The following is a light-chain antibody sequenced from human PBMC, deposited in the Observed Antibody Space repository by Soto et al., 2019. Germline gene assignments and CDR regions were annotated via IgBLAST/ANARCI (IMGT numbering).Light chain of an antibody. CDR3: SSKRDSSTLFV. CDR1: SSDVGAYNY. Sequence: QSVLTQPASVSGSPGQSITISCTGTSSDVGAYNYVSWYQHHPGKVPKLLIYEVTNRPSGVSDRFSGSKSGNTASLTISGLQAEDEDDYYCSSKRDSSTLFVFGTRTKVTV. CDR2: EVT. V-gene: IGLV2-14*01. J-gene: IGLJ1*01.